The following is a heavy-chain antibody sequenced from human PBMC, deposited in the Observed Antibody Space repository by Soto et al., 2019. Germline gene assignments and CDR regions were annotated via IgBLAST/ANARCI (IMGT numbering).Heavy chain of an antibody. CDR1: GGTFSSYT. CDR2: IIPILGIA. V-gene: IGHV1-69*02. J-gene: IGHJ4*02. Sequence: QVQLVQSGAEVKKPGSSVKVSCKASGGTFSSYTISWVRQAPGQGLEWMGRIIPILGIANYAQKFQGRVTITADKSTITAYMELSSLGSEDTAVYYCALGMRCGVLKRYYFDCWGQRTLVTVSS. CDR3: ALGMRCGVLKRYYFDC. D-gene: IGHD3-10*01.